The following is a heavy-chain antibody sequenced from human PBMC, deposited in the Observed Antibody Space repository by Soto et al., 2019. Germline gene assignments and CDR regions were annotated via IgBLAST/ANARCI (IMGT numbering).Heavy chain of an antibody. V-gene: IGHV1-2*04. CDR1: GYTFTCYY. CDR2: INPNSGGT. Sequence: GXSVKVSGKASGYTFTCYYMHWVRQAPGQGLEWMGWINPNSGGTNYAQKFQGWVTMTRDTSISTAYMELSRLRSDDTAVYYCARGPDSGSYYAYYYYYGMDVWGQGNTVTVSS. CDR3: ARGPDSGSYYAYYYYYGMDV. D-gene: IGHD1-26*01. J-gene: IGHJ6*02.